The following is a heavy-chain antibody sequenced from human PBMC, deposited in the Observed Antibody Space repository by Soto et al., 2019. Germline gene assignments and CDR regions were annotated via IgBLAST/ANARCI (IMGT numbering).Heavy chain of an antibody. CDR3: ASDKITGLFDY. D-gene: IGHD2-8*02. CDR2: INHSGST. V-gene: IGHV4-34*01. Sequence: QVQLQQWGVGLLKPSETLSLTCAVYGGSFSGYYWTWIRQPPGTGLEWIGEINHSGSTNYNPSLKRRVTISVDTSKNQFSLKLTSVTAADTAVYDCASDKITGLFDYWGQGTLVTVSS. CDR1: GGSFSGYY. J-gene: IGHJ4*02.